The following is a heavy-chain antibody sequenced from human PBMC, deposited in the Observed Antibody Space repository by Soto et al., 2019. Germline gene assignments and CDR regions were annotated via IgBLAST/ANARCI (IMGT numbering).Heavy chain of an antibody. J-gene: IGHJ4*02. CDR1: GFIFSSYT. D-gene: IGHD4-17*01. CDR2: ISSSSSNI. Sequence: EVQLVESGGGLVKPGGSLRLSCAASGFIFSSYTMTWVRQAPGKGLEWGSSISSSSSNIEYADSVKGRFSVSRDNANNSLFLQINSLRAEDTAVYYCAREDYAGASPRFDYWGLGALVTVSS. V-gene: IGHV3-21*01. CDR3: AREDYAGASPRFDY.